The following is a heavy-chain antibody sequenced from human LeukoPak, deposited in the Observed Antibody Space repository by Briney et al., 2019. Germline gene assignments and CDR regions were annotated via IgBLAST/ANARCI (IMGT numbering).Heavy chain of an antibody. V-gene: IGHV4-4*07. CDR2: IYSSGST. D-gene: IGHD4-17*01. Sequence: PSETLSLTCTVSGGSINSYYWSWIRQPAGKGLEWIGRIYSSGSTNYNPSLKSRVSMSVDTSKNQFSLKLSSVTAADTAVYYCARVGYGDYGAYYFDYWGQGTLVTVSS. CDR3: ARVGYGDYGAYYFDY. CDR1: GGSINSYY. J-gene: IGHJ4*02.